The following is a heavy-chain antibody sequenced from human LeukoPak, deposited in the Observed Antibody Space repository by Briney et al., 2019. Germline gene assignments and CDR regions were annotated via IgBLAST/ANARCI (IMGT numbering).Heavy chain of an antibody. J-gene: IGHJ4*02. Sequence: GGSLRLSCVASGFTFSNYAMNWVRQAPGKGLEWVSGVSGGGSSTYYADSVKGRFTISRDNSKNTLYLQMNSLRAEDTAVYYCAARGRAAAGTDYWGQGTLVTVSS. D-gene: IGHD6-13*01. CDR2: VSGGGSST. V-gene: IGHV3-23*01. CDR3: AARGRAAAGTDY. CDR1: GFTFSNYA.